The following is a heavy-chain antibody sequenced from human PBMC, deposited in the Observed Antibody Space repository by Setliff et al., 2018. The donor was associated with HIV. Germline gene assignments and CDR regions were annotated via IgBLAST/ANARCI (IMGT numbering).Heavy chain of an antibody. Sequence: QTGGSLRLSCAASGFTFSSYWMTWVRQAPGKGLEWVARTTNKADSYTTDYADSVKGRFTISRDNAKNTLYLQMNSLRGEDTAVYYCHCFMAGWGKGTTVTVSS. CDR1: GFTFSSYW. CDR3: HCFMAG. V-gene: IGHV3-74*01. CDR2: TTNKADSYTT. J-gene: IGHJ6*03.